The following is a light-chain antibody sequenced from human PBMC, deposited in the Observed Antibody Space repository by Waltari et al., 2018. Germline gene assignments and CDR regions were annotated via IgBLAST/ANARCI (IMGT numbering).Light chain of an antibody. CDR2: GAS. Sequence: EIVMTQSPVTLSVSPGERVTLSCRASQSIGSHLAWYQQKPGQPPRLLIYGASTRASGIPARFSGSGSETDFTLTISSLQSEDSALYYCQQYNSDPYTFGQGTKLEIK. CDR3: QQYNSDPYT. J-gene: IGKJ2*01. V-gene: IGKV3-15*01. CDR1: QSIGSH.